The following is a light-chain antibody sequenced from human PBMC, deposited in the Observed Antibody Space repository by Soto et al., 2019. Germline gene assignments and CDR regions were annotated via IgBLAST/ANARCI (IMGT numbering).Light chain of an antibody. J-gene: IGKJ1*01. CDR2: AAS. V-gene: IGKV3-15*01. CDR1: QSVSSN. CDR3: QQYNNLPHT. Sequence: EILMTQSPATLSVSPGERATISCRASQSVSSNLAWYQQKPGQAPKLLIYAASSMASGIPSRFSGSGSGTEFTLTISSLQSEDFAVYYCQQYNNLPHTFGQGTKLEIK.